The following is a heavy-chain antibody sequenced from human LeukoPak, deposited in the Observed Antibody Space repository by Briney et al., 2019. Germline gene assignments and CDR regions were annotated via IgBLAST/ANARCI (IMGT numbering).Heavy chain of an antibody. Sequence: SETLSLTCTVSGGSINSYYGSWIRQPPGKGLEWLVYIYASGSTNYNPSLKSRVTISVDTSKNQFSLKVNSVTAADTAVYYCARLNRDFWTGYTYDNWGPGTLVTVSS. J-gene: IGHJ4*02. V-gene: IGHV4-4*09. CDR3: ARLNRDFWTGYTYDN. D-gene: IGHD3/OR15-3a*01. CDR1: GGSINSYY. CDR2: IYASGST.